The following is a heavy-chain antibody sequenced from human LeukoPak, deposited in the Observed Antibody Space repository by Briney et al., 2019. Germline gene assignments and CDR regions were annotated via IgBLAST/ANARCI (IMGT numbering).Heavy chain of an antibody. Sequence: GASVKVSCKASGGTFSSYAISWVRQAPGQGLEWMGGIIPIFGTANYAQKFQGRVTITTDESTSTAYMELSSLRSEDAAVYYCGRDSPYYYDSSGLFDPWGQGTLVTVSS. J-gene: IGHJ5*02. CDR1: GGTFSSYA. D-gene: IGHD3-22*01. V-gene: IGHV1-69*05. CDR2: IIPIFGTA. CDR3: GRDSPYYYDSSGLFDP.